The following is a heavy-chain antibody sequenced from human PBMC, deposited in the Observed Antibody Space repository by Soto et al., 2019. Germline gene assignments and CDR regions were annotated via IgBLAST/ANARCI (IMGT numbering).Heavy chain of an antibody. J-gene: IGHJ4*02. Sequence: SETLSLTCGVYGGSFSGYYCSWSRQPPGKGLEWIGEINHSGSTNYNPSLKSRVTISVDTSKNQFSLKLSSVTAADTAVYYCARDQMTTVTIVWGQGTLVPVSS. CDR2: INHSGST. CDR1: GGSFSGYY. CDR3: ARDQMTTVTIV. D-gene: IGHD4-17*01. V-gene: IGHV4-34*01.